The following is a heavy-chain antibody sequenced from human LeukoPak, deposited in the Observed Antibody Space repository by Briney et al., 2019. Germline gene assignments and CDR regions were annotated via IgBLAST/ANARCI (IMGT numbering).Heavy chain of an antibody. CDR3: ARIQLNSYYYYMDV. Sequence: PGGSLRLSCAASGFTFSSYSMNWVRQAPGEGLEWVSSISSSSSYIYYADSLTGRFTISRDNAKNSLYLQMNSLRAEDTAVYYCARIQLNSYYYYMDVWGKGTTVTVSS. CDR1: GFTFSSYS. CDR2: ISSSSSYI. V-gene: IGHV3-21*01. D-gene: IGHD2-2*01. J-gene: IGHJ6*03.